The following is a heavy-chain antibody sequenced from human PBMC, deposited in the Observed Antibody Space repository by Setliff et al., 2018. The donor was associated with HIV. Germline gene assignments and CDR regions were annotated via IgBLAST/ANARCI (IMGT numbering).Heavy chain of an antibody. Sequence: SETLSLTCAVYGGSFSSYYWSWIRQPAGKGLEWLGRVYTSGSTNYNPSLKSRVTMSVDTSKNQFSLKVTSVTAADTAVYYCTRDLWGDDYYYNNMDVWGKGTTVTVSS. CDR1: GGSFSSYY. CDR3: TRDLWGDDYYYNNMDV. V-gene: IGHV4-4*07. D-gene: IGHD2-21*02. J-gene: IGHJ6*03. CDR2: VYTSGST.